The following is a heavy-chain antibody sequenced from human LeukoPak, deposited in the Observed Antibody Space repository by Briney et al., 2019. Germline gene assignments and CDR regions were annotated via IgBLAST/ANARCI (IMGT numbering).Heavy chain of an antibody. J-gene: IGHJ6*02. CDR2: IYYSGST. Sequence: SETLSLTCTVSGGSISSYYWSWIRQPPGKGLEWIANIYYSGSTNYNPSLKSRVTISVDTSKNQFSLKLSSVTAADTAVYYCASGRDYYDSSGYYYYYYGMDVWGRGTTVTVSS. CDR3: ASGRDYYDSSGYYYYYYGMDV. V-gene: IGHV4-59*08. CDR1: GGSISSYY. D-gene: IGHD3-22*01.